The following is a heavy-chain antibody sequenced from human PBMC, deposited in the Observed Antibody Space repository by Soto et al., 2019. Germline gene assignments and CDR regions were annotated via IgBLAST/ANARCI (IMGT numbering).Heavy chain of an antibody. J-gene: IGHJ6*02. D-gene: IGHD3-3*01. CDR1: GYTFPSYD. CDR3: ARARQGGTIFGVVIIQEAYYYYGMDV. V-gene: IGHV1-8*01. CDR2: MNPNSGNT. Sequence: GASVKVSCKASGYTFPSYDINWVRQATGQGLEWMGWMNPNSGNTGYAQKFQGRVTMTRNTSISTAYMELSSLRSEDTAVYYCARARQGGTIFGVVIIQEAYYYYGMDVWGQGTTVTVSS.